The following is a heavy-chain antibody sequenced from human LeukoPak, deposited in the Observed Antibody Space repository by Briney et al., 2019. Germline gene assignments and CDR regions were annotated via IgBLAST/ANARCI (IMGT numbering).Heavy chain of an antibody. CDR3: AKDPRVGSRVATPCH. CDR2: INPDGTII. V-gene: IGHV3-74*01. CDR1: GFTYTNYW. J-gene: IGHJ4*02. D-gene: IGHD5-24*01. Sequence: GGSLRLSCVASGFTYTNYWMHWFRQVSGKGPVWVSRINPDGTIIDYADFVKGRFTISRDNSKSTLFLQMNSLRAENTAVYYCAKDPRVGSRVATPCHWGQGTLVTVSS.